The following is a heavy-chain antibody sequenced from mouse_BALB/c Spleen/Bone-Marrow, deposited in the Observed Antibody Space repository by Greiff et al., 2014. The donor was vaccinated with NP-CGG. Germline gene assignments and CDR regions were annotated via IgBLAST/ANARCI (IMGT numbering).Heavy chain of an antibody. V-gene: IGHV14-3*02. D-gene: IGHD2-12*01. J-gene: IGHJ1*01. CDR2: IDPANGNT. Sequence: VQLKESGAELVKLGASVKLSCTASGLNIKDTYMHWVKQRPEQGLEWIGRIDPANGNTKYDPKFQGKATITADTSSNTAHLQLNSLTSEDTAVYYCASYRDGWYFDVWGAGTSVTVSS. CDR1: GLNIKDTY. CDR3: ASYRDGWYFDV.